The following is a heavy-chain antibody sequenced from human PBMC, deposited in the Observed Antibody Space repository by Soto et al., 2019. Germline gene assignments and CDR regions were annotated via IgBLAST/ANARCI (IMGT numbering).Heavy chain of an antibody. CDR2: IIPIFGTT. V-gene: IGHV1-69*01. J-gene: IGHJ4*02. CDR3: ARGLYCGGGCYSHFDY. CDR1: XXXXXNYX. D-gene: IGHD2-21*02. Sequence: VQLVQSGAEVKKPGSSVXVSCXASXXXXXNYXFXWXXQAPXQGLDWMGGIIPIFGTTDYGQRFQGRVTITADESTNTAYMELSSLRSDDTAVYYCARGLYCGGGCYSHFDYWGQGTLVTVSS.